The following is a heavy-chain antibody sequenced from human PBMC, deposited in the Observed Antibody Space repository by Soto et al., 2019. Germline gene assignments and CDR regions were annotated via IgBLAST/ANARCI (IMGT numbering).Heavy chain of an antibody. V-gene: IGHV3-23*01. CDR1: GFSFSSYG. J-gene: IGHJ4*02. Sequence: GASLRLSCAASGFSFSSYGMSWVRQAPGKGLEWVSALSSSGATTYYADSVKGRFTISRDNSKSTLYLQMNSLRAEDTAVYYCASWYYDSWSGYYPPFDHWGQCTLVSVSA. D-gene: IGHD3-3*01. CDR3: ASWYYDSWSGYYPPFDH. CDR2: LSSSGATT.